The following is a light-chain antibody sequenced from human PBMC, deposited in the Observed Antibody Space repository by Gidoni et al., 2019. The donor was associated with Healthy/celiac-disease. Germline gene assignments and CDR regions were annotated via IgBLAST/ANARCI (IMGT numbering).Light chain of an antibody. J-gene: IGKJ2*01. Sequence: DIAFPHSPCTLSLSPGERATLSCRASQSVSSSDLAWYQQKPGQAPRLLIYGASSRAPGIPERCSGSGCGTEFILTISRLEPEDFAVYYCQQDGSSPPYTFGQGTKLEIK. CDR2: GAS. CDR3: QQDGSSPPYT. CDR1: QSVSSSD. V-gene: IGKV3-20*01.